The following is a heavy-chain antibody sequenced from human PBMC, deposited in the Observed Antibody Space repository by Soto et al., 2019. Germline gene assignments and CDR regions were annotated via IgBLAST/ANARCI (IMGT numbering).Heavy chain of an antibody. Sequence: SETLSLTCTVSGGSISSYYWSWIRQPPGKGLEWIGYIYYSGITNYNPSLKSRVTISVDSSKNQFSLKLSSVTAADTAVYYCARHWEQWLGYIDYWGQGTLVTVSS. J-gene: IGHJ4*02. CDR1: GGSISSYY. V-gene: IGHV4-59*08. CDR3: ARHWEQWLGYIDY. D-gene: IGHD6-19*01. CDR2: IYYSGIT.